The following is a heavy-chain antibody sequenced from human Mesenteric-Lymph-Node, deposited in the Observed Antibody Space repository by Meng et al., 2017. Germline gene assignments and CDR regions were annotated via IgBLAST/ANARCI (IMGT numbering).Heavy chain of an antibody. J-gene: IGHJ1*01. Sequence: GGSLRLSCAASGFTFSSFEMNWVRQAPGKGLEWVSSIRRTASATYYAESVRGRVTVSRDNARNSLFLEMNSLRGEDTAVYHCARSDGGGWLYFWGQGTLVIVSS. CDR2: IRRTASAT. CDR1: GFTFSSFE. D-gene: IGHD6-19*01. CDR3: ARSDGGGWLYF. V-gene: IGHV3-48*03.